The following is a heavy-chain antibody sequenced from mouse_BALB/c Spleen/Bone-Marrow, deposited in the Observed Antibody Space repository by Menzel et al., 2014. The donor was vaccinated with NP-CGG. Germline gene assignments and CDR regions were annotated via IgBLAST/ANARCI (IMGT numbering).Heavy chain of an antibody. CDR3: GRYGYDAMDF. V-gene: IGHV1-37*01. CDR2: IHPYNGDT. Sequence: VQLQQSGPELVKPGASVKLSCRASGFSFTDYFINWVKQSHGKSLEWIGRIHPYNGDTFYNQKFKVKATLTVDKSSNTARMELLSPTSEDSAVYYCGRYGYDAMDFWGQGTSVAVSS. D-gene: IGHD1-1*02. CDR1: GFSFTDYF. J-gene: IGHJ4*01.